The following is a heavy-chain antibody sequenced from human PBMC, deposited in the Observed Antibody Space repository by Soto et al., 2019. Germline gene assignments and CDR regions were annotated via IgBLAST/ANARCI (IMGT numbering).Heavy chain of an antibody. CDR3: STSRPLNHVDFCSDYLDS. J-gene: IGHJ4*02. V-gene: IGHV3-23*01. Sequence: GGSLRLSCAASGFSFSSYAMSWIRQAPGKGLEWVSAISGSVGTTYYADSVKGRFTISRDNSKSTLYLQMNSLRAEDTAVYYCSTSRPLNHVDFCSDYLDSWGQGTPVTVSS. D-gene: IGHD3-3*01. CDR1: GFSFSSYA. CDR2: ISGSVGTT.